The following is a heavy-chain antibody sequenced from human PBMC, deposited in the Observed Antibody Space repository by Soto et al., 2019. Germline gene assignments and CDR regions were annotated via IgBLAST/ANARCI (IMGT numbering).Heavy chain of an antibody. CDR2: LYDGGSST. CDR1: GDSISGNS. V-gene: IGHV4-59*08. D-gene: IGHD2-2*01. Sequence: QVQLQESGPGLVKPSETLSLTGTVSGDSISGNSWTWIRQHPGKAMEWIGYLYDGGSSTYYNPSLESRVAFSVDTSKNQFSLRVSSVTAADTAVYYCATVRSSLDFYYYYMDVWGTGATVTVSS. CDR3: ATVRSSLDFYYYYMDV. J-gene: IGHJ6*03.